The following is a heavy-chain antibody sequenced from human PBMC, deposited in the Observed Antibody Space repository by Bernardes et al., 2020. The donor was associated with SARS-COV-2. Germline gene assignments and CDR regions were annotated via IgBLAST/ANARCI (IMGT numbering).Heavy chain of an antibody. D-gene: IGHD2-15*01. CDR2: IYYSGST. CDR3: SRRRVATYYFDY. CDR1: GGSISSYY. J-gene: IGHJ4*02. V-gene: IGHV4-59*08. Sequence: SETLSLTCTVSGGSISSYYWNWIRQPPGKGLEWIGYIYYSGSTNYNPSLKSRVTMSVDTSKNQFSLKLRSVAAADTAVYYCSRRRVATYYFDYWGLGT.